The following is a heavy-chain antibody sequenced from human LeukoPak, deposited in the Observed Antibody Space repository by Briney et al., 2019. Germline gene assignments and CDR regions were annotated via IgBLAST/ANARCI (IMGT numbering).Heavy chain of an antibody. V-gene: IGHV3-23*01. CDR2: LSGSGITT. Sequence: GGSLRLSCAASGFTFSNSAMSWVRQAPGKGLEWVSTLSGSGITTYYADSVKGRFTVSRDNSKNTLYLQMNSLRAEDTAVYYCAKGIYSSGWSYFDYWGHGTLVTVSS. D-gene: IGHD6-19*01. J-gene: IGHJ4*01. CDR3: AKGIYSSGWSYFDY. CDR1: GFTFSNSA.